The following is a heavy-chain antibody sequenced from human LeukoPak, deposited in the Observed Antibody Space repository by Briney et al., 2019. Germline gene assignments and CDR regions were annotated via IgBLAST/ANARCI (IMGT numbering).Heavy chain of an antibody. CDR3: ARASGYSSGWYDY. V-gene: IGHV3-21*01. CDR2: ISRSGSYI. Sequence: GGSLRLSCAGSGFTFSNYSMNWVRQAPGKGLEWVSTISRSGSYIWYADSVEGRFTISRDSAENSLYLRMNSLRVEDTAVYYCARASGYSSGWYDYWGQGTLVTVSS. CDR1: GFTFSNYS. D-gene: IGHD6-19*01. J-gene: IGHJ4*02.